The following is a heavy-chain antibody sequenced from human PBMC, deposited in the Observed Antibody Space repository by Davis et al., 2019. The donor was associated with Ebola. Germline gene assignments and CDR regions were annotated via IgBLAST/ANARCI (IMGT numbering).Heavy chain of an antibody. CDR3: ARDREPYSSLDAFDI. Sequence: PGGSLRLSCVASGFTFSDHFMIWIRQAPGKGLEWVSHISSGHARVYYADSVKGRFTISRDNAKNSLYLRMNSLRAEDTAFYYCARDREPYSSLDAFDIWGQGTMVTVSS. D-gene: IGHD6-6*01. CDR1: GFTFSDHF. V-gene: IGHV3-11*01. CDR2: ISSGHARV. J-gene: IGHJ3*02.